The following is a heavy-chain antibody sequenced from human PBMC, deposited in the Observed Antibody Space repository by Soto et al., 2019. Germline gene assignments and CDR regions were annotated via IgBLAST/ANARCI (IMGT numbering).Heavy chain of an antibody. Sequence: QVQLVQSGAEVKKPGASVKVSCKASGYTFTSYDINWVRQATGQGLEWMGWMNPNSANTGYAQKFQGRVTMTRNTXXXXXXXXXXXXXXXXXXXXXXXXXXXXXMDVWGQGTTVTVSS. V-gene: IGHV1-8*01. CDR1: GYTFTSYD. CDR3: XXXXXXXMDV. CDR2: MNPNSANT. J-gene: IGHJ6*02.